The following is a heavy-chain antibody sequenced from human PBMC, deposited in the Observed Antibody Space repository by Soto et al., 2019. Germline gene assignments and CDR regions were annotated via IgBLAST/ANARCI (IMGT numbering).Heavy chain of an antibody. Sequence: QVQLVESGGGVVQPGRSLRLSCAASGFTFSSDAMHWVRQAPGKGLEWVAVISYDGSNKYYADSVKGRFTISRDNSKNTLYLQMNSLRAEDTAVYYCARASSGSVNWGQGTLVTVSS. J-gene: IGHJ4*02. D-gene: IGHD6-19*01. CDR2: ISYDGSNK. CDR3: ARASSGSVN. V-gene: IGHV3-30-3*01. CDR1: GFTFSSDA.